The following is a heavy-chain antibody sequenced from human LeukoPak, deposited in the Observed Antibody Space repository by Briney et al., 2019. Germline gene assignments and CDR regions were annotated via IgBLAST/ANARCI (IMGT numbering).Heavy chain of an antibody. J-gene: IGHJ4*02. CDR1: GYTFTSYG. D-gene: IGHD2-15*01. V-gene: IGHV1-18*01. Sequence: EASVKVSFKASGYTFTSYGISWVRPAPGQGLEWMGWISAYNGNTNYAQKLQGRVIMTTDTSTSTAYMELRSLRSDDTAVYYCARSVVVAATPVDYWGQGTLVTVSS. CDR3: ARSVVVAATPVDY. CDR2: ISAYNGNT.